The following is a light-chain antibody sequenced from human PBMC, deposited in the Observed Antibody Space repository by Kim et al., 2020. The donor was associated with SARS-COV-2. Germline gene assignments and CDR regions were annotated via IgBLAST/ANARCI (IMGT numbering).Light chain of an antibody. Sequence: SASVGDRVTISCRASQSFTRWLAWYRQKPGKAPKLLIYGTSTLQSGVPSRFSGSGSGTQFTLTINSLQADDFATYYCQQYNTYPSFGEGTKVDIK. CDR2: GTS. J-gene: IGKJ1*01. V-gene: IGKV1-5*03. CDR3: QQYNTYPS. CDR1: QSFTRW.